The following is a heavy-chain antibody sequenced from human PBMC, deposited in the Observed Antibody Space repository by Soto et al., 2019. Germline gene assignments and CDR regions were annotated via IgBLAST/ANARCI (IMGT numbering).Heavy chain of an antibody. CDR3: ARDRSAVAANRQEYFQY. CDR2: ISAYNRNT. D-gene: IGHD6-19*01. CDR1: GYTFSNDG. Sequence: QVQLVQSGAEVRKPGASVKVSCKASGYTFSNDGISWVRQAPGQGLEWMGWISAYNRNTHYAQNFQDRVTMTTDTSTSTAYMELRSLRSDDTAVYYCARDRSAVAANRQEYFQYWGQGTLVTVSS. J-gene: IGHJ1*01. V-gene: IGHV1-18*01.